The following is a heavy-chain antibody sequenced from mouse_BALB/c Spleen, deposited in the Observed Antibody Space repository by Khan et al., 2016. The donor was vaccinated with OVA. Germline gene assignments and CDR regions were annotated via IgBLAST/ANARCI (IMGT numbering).Heavy chain of an antibody. Sequence: EVELVESGGDLVKPGGSLKLSCAASGFTFSTFGMSWVRQSPDRRLEWVATINTGGFYTFYPDIVKGRFTISRDNAKSTLYLQMSSLKSADTAIYYGARLAYYYNSEGFAYWGQGTLVTVSA. V-gene: IGHV5-6*01. D-gene: IGHD1-1*01. CDR1: GFTFSTFG. CDR3: ARLAYYYNSEGFAY. CDR2: INTGGFYT. J-gene: IGHJ3*01.